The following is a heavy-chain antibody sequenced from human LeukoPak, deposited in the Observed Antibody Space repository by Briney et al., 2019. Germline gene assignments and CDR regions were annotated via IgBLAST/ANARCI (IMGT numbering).Heavy chain of an antibody. V-gene: IGHV4-59*01. CDR2: IYYSGST. CDR3: ARVRGYGGYKWVAYYFDY. D-gene: IGHD4-17*01. CDR1: GGSISSYY. J-gene: IGHJ4*02. Sequence: SETLSLTCTVSGGSISSYYWSWIRQPPGKGLEWIGYIYYSGSTNYTPSLKSRVTISVDTSKNQFSLKLSSVTAADTAVYYCARVRGYGGYKWVAYYFDYWGQGTLVTVSS.